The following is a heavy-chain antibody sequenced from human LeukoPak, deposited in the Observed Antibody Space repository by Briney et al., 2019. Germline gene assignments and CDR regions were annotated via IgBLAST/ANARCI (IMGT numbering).Heavy chain of an antibody. D-gene: IGHD4-17*01. CDR3: ARVAINDYGDYFDY. CDR1: EFTFSSYE. Sequence: GGSLRLSCEASEFTFSSYEMNWVRQAPGKGLEWVSYISSSGSTTYYADSVKGRFTISRDNAKNSLYLQMNSLRAEDTAVYYCARVAINDYGDYFDYWGQGTLVTVSS. CDR2: ISSSGSTT. J-gene: IGHJ4*02. V-gene: IGHV3-48*03.